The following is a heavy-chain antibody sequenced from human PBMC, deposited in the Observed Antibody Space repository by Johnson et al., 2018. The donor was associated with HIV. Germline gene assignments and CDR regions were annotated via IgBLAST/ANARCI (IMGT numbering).Heavy chain of an antibody. J-gene: IGHJ3*02. D-gene: IGHD1-26*01. CDR3: AREGVGVNAFDI. V-gene: IGHV3-30*14. CDR2: ISYDGSNK. Sequence: QMQLVESGGGVVQPGRSLRLSCAASGFTFSSYPMHWVRQAPGKGLEWVALISYDGSNKYHADSVRGRFTISRDNSKNTLYLQMGSLRAEDMAVYYCAREGVGVNAFDIWGQGTMVTVSS. CDR1: GFTFSSYP.